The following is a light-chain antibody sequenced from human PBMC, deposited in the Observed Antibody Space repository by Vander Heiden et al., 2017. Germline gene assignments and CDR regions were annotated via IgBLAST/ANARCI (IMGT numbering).Light chain of an antibody. CDR1: QSLLYTNGYNY. Sequence: DDVLTQSLLSLPVTPGEPASISCRSSQSLLYTNGYNYLDWYLQKPGQSPQLLIHLGSNRASGVPDRFSGSGSGTDFTLKISRVAAEDVGVYYCMQALQIPWTFGQGTKVEIK. CDR2: LGS. CDR3: MQALQIPWT. V-gene: IGKV2-28*01. J-gene: IGKJ1*01.